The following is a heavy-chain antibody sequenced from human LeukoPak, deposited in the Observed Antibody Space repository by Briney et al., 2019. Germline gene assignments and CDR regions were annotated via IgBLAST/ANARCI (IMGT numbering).Heavy chain of an antibody. Sequence: SETLSLTCTVSGGSISNGSYYWSWIRQPAGKGLEWIGEINHSGSTNYNPSLKSRVTISVDASKNQFSLKLSSVTAADTAVYYCARGGGITMVRGVIIDEYYMDVWGKGTTVTVSS. V-gene: IGHV4-61*10. D-gene: IGHD3-10*01. CDR2: INHSGST. J-gene: IGHJ6*03. CDR3: ARGGGITMVRGVIIDEYYMDV. CDR1: GGSISNGSYY.